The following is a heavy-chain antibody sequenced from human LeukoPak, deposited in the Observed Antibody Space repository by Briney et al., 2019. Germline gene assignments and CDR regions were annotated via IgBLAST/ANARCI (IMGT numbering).Heavy chain of an antibody. J-gene: IGHJ6*03. CDR1: GFTVSSNY. Sequence: PGGSLRLYCAASGFTVSSNYMSWVRQAPGKGLEWVSVTYSGGSTYYADSMKGRFTISRDNSKNTLYLQMNSLGAEDTAVYYCATAVAPNYYYVDAWGKGTTVTVSS. V-gene: IGHV3-53*01. D-gene: IGHD2-15*01. CDR3: ATAVAPNYYYVDA. CDR2: TYSGGST.